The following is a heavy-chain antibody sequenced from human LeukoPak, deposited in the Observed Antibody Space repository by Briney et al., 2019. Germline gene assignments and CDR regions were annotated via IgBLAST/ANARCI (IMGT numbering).Heavy chain of an antibody. V-gene: IGHV3-53*01. CDR3: AGGTGLTGDSYALLDY. D-gene: IGHD3-9*01. J-gene: IGHJ4*02. CDR1: GFTVNSNY. CDR2: IYSGGST. Sequence: GGSLRLSCAASGFTVNSNYMSWVRQAPGKGLEWVSVIYSGGSTYYADSVKGRFTISRDNSKNTLYLQMNSLRAEDTAVYYCAGGTGLTGDSYALLDYWGQGTLVTVSS.